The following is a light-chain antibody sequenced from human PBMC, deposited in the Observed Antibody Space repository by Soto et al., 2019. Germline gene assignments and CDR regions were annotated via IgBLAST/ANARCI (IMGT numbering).Light chain of an antibody. CDR1: QSISSY. CDR3: QQRSNWIT. J-gene: IGKJ5*01. V-gene: IGKV3-11*01. Sequence: EIVLTQSPATLSLSPGERATLSCRASQSISSYLAWYQQKPGQAPRLLIYDASNRATGIPARFSGSGSGTDFTLTISSQEPEDFAVYYCQQRSNWITFGQGTRLEMK. CDR2: DAS.